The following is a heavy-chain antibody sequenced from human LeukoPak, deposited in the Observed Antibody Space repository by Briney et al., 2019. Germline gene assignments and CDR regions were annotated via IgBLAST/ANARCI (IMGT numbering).Heavy chain of an antibody. J-gene: IGHJ4*02. Sequence: PPQTLSLTCAVSGGSISSGGYSWSWIRQPPGKGLEWIGYIYHSGSTYYNPSLKSRVTISVDRSKNQFSLKLSSVTAADTAVYYCARGGYYYDSSGSHPPFFDYWGQGTLVTVSS. D-gene: IGHD3-22*01. CDR3: ARGGYYYDSSGSHPPFFDY. CDR1: GGSISSGGYS. V-gene: IGHV4-30-2*01. CDR2: IYHSGST.